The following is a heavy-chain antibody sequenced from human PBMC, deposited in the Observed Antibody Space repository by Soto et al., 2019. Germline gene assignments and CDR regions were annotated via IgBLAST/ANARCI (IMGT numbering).Heavy chain of an antibody. CDR1: GGSFSGYY. CDR3: ARDKITGLFDY. Sequence: QVQLQPWGAGLLKPSATLSLTCAVYGGSFSGYYWTWIRQPPGTGLEWIGEINHSGSTNYNPSLKSRVTISVDTSKNQFSLKLTSVTAAVTAVYYCARDKITGLFDYWGQGTLVTVSS. J-gene: IGHJ4*02. CDR2: INHSGST. V-gene: IGHV4-34*01. D-gene: IGHD3-16*01.